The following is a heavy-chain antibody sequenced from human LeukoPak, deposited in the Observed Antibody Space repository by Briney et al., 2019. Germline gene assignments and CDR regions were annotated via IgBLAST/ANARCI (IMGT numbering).Heavy chain of an antibody. CDR3: ARVGTTGRYYVDY. J-gene: IGHJ4*02. CDR1: GYTFTSNG. Sequence: ASVRVSCKDSGYTFTSNGISWVRQTPGQGLEWMGWIGVYNGRTNYAQKFQGRVTMTTDTSTSTVYMELRNLRSDDTAMYYCARVGTTGRYYVDYWGQGTLVTVSS. V-gene: IGHV1-18*01. D-gene: IGHD1-26*01. CDR2: IGVYNGRT.